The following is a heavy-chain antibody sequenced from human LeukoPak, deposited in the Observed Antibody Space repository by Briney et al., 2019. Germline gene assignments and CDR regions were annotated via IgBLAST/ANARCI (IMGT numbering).Heavy chain of an antibody. CDR2: ISSSSYI. CDR1: GFTFSSYS. CDR3: ARADGSYYFDY. J-gene: IGHJ4*02. V-gene: IGHV3-21*05. Sequence: PGGSLRLSCAASGFTFSSYSMNWVRQAPGKGLEWVSYISSSSYIYYADSVKGRFTISRDNAKNSLYLQMNSLRAEDTAVYYCARADGSYYFDYWGQGTLVTVSS. D-gene: IGHD1-26*01.